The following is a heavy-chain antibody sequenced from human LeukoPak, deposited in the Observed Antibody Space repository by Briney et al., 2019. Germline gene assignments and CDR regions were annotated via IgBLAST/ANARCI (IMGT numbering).Heavy chain of an antibody. D-gene: IGHD1-26*01. CDR1: GGSISSYY. V-gene: IGHV4-59*01. CDR3: AREQCGLVDY. Sequence: SETLSLTCTVSGGSISSYYWSWIRQPPGKGLEWIGNIYDSGTTNYNPSLKSRVTISVDTSKSQFSLRLSSVTAADTAVYYCAREQCGLVDYWGQGTLVTVSS. CDR2: IYDSGTT. J-gene: IGHJ4*02.